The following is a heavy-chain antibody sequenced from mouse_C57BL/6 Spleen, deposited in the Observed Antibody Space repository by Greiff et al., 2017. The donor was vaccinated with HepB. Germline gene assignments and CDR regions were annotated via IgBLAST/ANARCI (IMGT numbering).Heavy chain of an antibody. Sequence: QVQLKQPGAELVKPGASVKLSCKASGYTFTSYWMHWVKQRPGQGLEWIGMIHPNSGSTNYNEKFKSKATLTVDKSSSTAYMQLSSLTSEDSAVYYCARCGATGGSGYFDVWGTGTTVTVSS. CDR3: ARCGATGGSGYFDV. CDR2: IHPNSGST. D-gene: IGHD3-1*01. J-gene: IGHJ1*03. CDR1: GYTFTSYW. V-gene: IGHV1-64*01.